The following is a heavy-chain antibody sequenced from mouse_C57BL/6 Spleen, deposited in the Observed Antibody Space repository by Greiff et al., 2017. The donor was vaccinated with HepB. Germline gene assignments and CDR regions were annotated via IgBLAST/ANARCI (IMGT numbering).Heavy chain of an antibody. D-gene: IGHD2-1*01. Sequence: QVQLQQSGAELAKPGASVKLSCKASGYTFTSYWMHWVKQRPGQGLEWIGYINPSSGYTKYNQKFKDKATLTADKYSSTAYMQLSSLTYEDSAVYYCATGNFSMDYWGQGTSVTVSS. V-gene: IGHV1-7*01. CDR1: GYTFTSYW. CDR2: INPSSGYT. CDR3: ATGNFSMDY. J-gene: IGHJ4*01.